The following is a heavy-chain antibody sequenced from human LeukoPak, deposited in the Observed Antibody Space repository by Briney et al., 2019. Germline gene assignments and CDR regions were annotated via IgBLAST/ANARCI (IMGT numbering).Heavy chain of an antibody. Sequence: GGSLRLSCAASGFTFSNYGIHWVRQAPGKGLEWVTFIRFDVSNRFYADSVKGRFTISRDNSRNTLYLQMNSLRIEDTAVYYCAKQFGAWNYYYHYMDVWGKGTTVTVSS. CDR2: IRFDVSNR. CDR3: AKQFGAWNYYYHYMDV. V-gene: IGHV3-30*02. D-gene: IGHD3-10*01. CDR1: GFTFSNYG. J-gene: IGHJ6*03.